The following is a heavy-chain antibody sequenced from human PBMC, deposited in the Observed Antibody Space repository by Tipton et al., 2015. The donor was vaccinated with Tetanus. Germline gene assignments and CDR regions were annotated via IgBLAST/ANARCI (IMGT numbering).Heavy chain of an antibody. V-gene: IGHV3-21*06. CDR2: ISSSGSHV. CDR3: AREGSSGWFDP. J-gene: IGHJ5*02. Sequence: SLRLSCAASGFTFSGYSMNWVRQAPGKGLEWVSSISSSGSHVYYAESVRGRFSISRDNAKNSLYLQMNSLRADDTALYYCAREGSSGWFDPWGRGTLVTVSS. D-gene: IGHD1-26*01. CDR1: GFTFSGYS.